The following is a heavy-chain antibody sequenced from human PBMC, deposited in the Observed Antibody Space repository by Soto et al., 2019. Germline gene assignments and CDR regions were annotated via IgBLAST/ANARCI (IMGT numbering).Heavy chain of an antibody. V-gene: IGHV3-73*01. J-gene: IGHJ5*02. CDR1: GFTFGASA. Sequence: GGSLRLSCAASGFTFGASALQWVRQASGKGLEWLGRIGSKGETYATAYAASVKGRFTISRDDSKNTAYLQMNSLESEDTAVYYCAKDPSGYYPINWFDPWGQGTLVTVSS. CDR2: IGSKGETYAT. D-gene: IGHD3-22*01. CDR3: AKDPSGYYPINWFDP.